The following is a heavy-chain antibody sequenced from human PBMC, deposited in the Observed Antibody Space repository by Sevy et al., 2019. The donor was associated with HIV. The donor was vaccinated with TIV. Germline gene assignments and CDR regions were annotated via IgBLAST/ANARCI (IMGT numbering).Heavy chain of an antibody. D-gene: IGHD3-3*02. Sequence: ASVKVSCKASGYTFTGYYMHWVRQAPGQGLEWMGWINPNSGCTNYAQKFQGRVTMTRDTSISTAYMELSRLRSDDTAVYYCARSISAGNPDAFDIWGQGTMVTVSS. J-gene: IGHJ3*02. CDR2: INPNSGCT. CDR3: ARSISAGNPDAFDI. V-gene: IGHV1-2*02. CDR1: GYTFTGYY.